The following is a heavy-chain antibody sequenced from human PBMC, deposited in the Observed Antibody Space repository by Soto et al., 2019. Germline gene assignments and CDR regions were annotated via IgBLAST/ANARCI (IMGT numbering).Heavy chain of an antibody. J-gene: IGHJ4*02. Sequence: QVQLVQSGAEVKKPGASVKVSCKASGYTFTSYGIIWVRQAPGQGLEWMGWISAYNGNTNYAQKLQGKGTMTTDTPTSTAYMELRSLRSDDTAVYYCASDAAVGLFDYWGQGTLVTVSS. CDR2: ISAYNGNT. CDR3: ASDAAVGLFDY. V-gene: IGHV1-18*01. CDR1: GYTFTSYG. D-gene: IGHD1-26*01.